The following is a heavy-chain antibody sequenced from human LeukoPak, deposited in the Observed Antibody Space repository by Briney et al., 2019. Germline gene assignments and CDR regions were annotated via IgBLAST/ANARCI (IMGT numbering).Heavy chain of an antibody. CDR1: GGSISGYY. D-gene: IGHD2-2*01. CDR2: IYTSGST. V-gene: IGHV4-4*07. Sequence: SETLSLTCAVSGGSISGYYWSWIRQPAGKGLEWIGRIYTSGSTNYNPSLKSRVTMSVDTSKSQFSLKLSSVTAADTAVYYCAREGGYCSSTSCSTGFDPWGQGTLVTVSS. CDR3: AREGGYCSSTSCSTGFDP. J-gene: IGHJ5*02.